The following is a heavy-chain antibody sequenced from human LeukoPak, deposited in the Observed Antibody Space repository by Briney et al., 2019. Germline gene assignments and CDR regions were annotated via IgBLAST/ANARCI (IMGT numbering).Heavy chain of an antibody. CDR1: GFTFSSYA. Sequence: PPGRSLRLSCAASGFTFSSYAMHWVRQAPGKGLEWVAVISYDGSNKYYADSVKGRFTISRDNSKNTLYLQMNCLRAEDTAVYYCAKIVGATNSDYWGQGTLVTVSS. V-gene: IGHV3-30-3*01. J-gene: IGHJ4*02. CDR2: ISYDGSNK. D-gene: IGHD1-26*01. CDR3: AKIVGATNSDY.